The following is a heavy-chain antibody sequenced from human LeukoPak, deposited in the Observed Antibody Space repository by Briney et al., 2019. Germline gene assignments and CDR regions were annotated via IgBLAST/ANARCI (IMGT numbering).Heavy chain of an antibody. CDR1: GDSISTGSYY. J-gene: IGHJ3*02. CDR3: ARHDPIVGTPDAFDI. D-gene: IGHD1-26*01. CDR2: IYTSGST. Sequence: SQTLSLTCTVSGDSISTGSYYWSWIRQPAGRGLEWIGRIYTSGSTKYNPPLKSRVTISVDKSKKQFSLKLDSVTAADTAVYYCARHDPIVGTPDAFDIWGQGTMVTVSS. V-gene: IGHV4-61*02.